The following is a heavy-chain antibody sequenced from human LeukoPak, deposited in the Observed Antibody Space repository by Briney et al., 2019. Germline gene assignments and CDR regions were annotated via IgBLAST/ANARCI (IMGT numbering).Heavy chain of an antibody. Sequence: TGGSLRLSCAASGFTFSSYEMNWVRQAPGKGLEWVSAISGSGGSTYYADSVKGRFTISRDNSKNTLYLQMNSLRAEDTAVYYCAKDSRTYCSGGSCYHDYWGQGTLVTVSS. V-gene: IGHV3-23*01. CDR1: GFTFSSYE. D-gene: IGHD2-15*01. CDR3: AKDSRTYCSGGSCYHDY. CDR2: ISGSGGST. J-gene: IGHJ4*02.